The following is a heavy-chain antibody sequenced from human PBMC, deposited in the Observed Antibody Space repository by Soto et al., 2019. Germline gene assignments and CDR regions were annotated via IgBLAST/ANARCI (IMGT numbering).Heavy chain of an antibody. D-gene: IGHD2-21*01. CDR3: VRGGGGGLFEH. CDR1: GGTFKDYD. CDR2: ISPKSTFR. V-gene: IGHV3-11*06. Sequence: PGGPLRLCCATSGGTFKDYDMTWIRQAPGKGLEWLSHISPKSTFRNYADSVKGRFTISRDNTESSLFLQMNSLGVDDTAVYSCVRGGGGGLFEHWGQGVLVTVSS. J-gene: IGHJ4*02.